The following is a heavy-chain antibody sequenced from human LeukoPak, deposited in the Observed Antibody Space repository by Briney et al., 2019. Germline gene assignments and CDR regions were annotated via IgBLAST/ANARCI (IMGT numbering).Heavy chain of an antibody. CDR3: ARAYSPSV. CDR1: GGSISSYY. CDR2: IYGSGST. D-gene: IGHD5-18*01. J-gene: IGHJ4*02. Sequence: KPSETLSLTCTVSGGSISSYYWSWIRQPPGKGLEWIGHIYGSGSTNYNPSLKSRVTISVDKSKNHFSLKLTSVTAADTAVYYCARAYSPSVWGQGTLVTVSS. V-gene: IGHV4-59*12.